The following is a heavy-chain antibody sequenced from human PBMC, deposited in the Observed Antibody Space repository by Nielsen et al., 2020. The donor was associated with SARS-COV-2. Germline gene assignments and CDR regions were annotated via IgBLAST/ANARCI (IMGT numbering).Heavy chain of an antibody. Sequence: GGSLRLSCAASGFTFSSYGMHWVRQAPGKGLEWVAVISYDGSNKYYADSVKGGFTISRDNSKNTLYLQMNSLRAEDTAVYYCAKAFRGGDYYGMDVWGQGTTVTVSS. V-gene: IGHV3-30*18. CDR3: AKAFRGGDYYGMDV. D-gene: IGHD3-16*01. J-gene: IGHJ6*02. CDR2: ISYDGSNK. CDR1: GFTFSSYG.